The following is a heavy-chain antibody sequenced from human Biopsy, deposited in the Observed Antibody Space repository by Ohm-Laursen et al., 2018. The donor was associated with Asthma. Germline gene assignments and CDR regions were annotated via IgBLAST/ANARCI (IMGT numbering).Heavy chain of an antibody. Sequence: SDTLSLTCTVSGASIRGSGSYWAWIRQAPGKGPEWIGTTHYSGSTFYKPSLRSRVTMSLDTSTNQFSLRLRSVTATDTAVYYCASPVNHAFGGYEWAAVFDYWGQGILVTVSS. CDR1: GASIRGSGSY. D-gene: IGHD5-12*01. V-gene: IGHV4-39*01. J-gene: IGHJ4*02. CDR2: THYSGST. CDR3: ASPVNHAFGGYEWAAVFDY.